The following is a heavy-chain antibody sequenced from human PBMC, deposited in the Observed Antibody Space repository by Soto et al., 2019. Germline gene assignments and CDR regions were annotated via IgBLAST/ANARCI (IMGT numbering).Heavy chain of an antibody. V-gene: IGHV6-1*01. D-gene: IGHD6-19*01. CDR1: GDSVSSNSAA. CDR2: AYYRSQRYN. Sequence: SQTLSLTCAISGDSVSSNSAAWNWIRQSPSRGLEWLGRAYYRSQRYNDYAVSVKSRITINPDTSKNQFSLQLNSVTPEDTAVYYCARDSHSSGWKQEFDPWGQGTLVTVSS. J-gene: IGHJ5*02. CDR3: ARDSHSSGWKQEFDP.